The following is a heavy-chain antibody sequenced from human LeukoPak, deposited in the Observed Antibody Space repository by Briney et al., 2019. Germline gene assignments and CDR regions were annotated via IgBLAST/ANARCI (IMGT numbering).Heavy chain of an antibody. D-gene: IGHD2-2*01. CDR2: IIPIFGTA. CDR3: ARASRSVVVSAAIEDYYYYMDV. V-gene: IGHV1-69*05. CDR1: GGTFSIYA. Sequence: GASVKVSCKSSGGTFSIYAISWVRQAPGQGIEWMGGIIPIFGTANYAQKFKGRVTITTDESTSTAYMDLSSLRSEDTAVYYCARASRSVVVSAAIEDYYYYMDVWGKGTTVTVSS. J-gene: IGHJ6*03.